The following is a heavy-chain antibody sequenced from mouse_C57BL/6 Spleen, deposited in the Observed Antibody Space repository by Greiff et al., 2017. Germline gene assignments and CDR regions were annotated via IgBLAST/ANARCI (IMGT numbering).Heavy chain of an antibody. CDR3: ASGGSSLYYFDY. CDR1: GYTFTSYW. V-gene: IGHV1-55*01. J-gene: IGHJ2*01. CDR2: IYPGSGST. D-gene: IGHD1-1*01. Sequence: VQLQQSGAELVKPGASVKMSCKASGYTFTSYWITWVKQRPGQGLEWIGDIYPGSGSTNYNEKFKSKATLTVDTSSSTAYMQLSSLTSEDSAVYYCASGGSSLYYFDYWGQGTTLTVSS.